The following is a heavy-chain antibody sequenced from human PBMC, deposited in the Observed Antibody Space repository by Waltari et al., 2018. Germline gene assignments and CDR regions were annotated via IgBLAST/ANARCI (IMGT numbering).Heavy chain of an antibody. D-gene: IGHD2-8*01. V-gene: IGHV4-4*07. CDR1: GGSISSYY. CDR2: SSTGGGP. J-gene: IGHJ6*02. Sequence: QVQLQESGPGLVKPSETLSLTCTVSGGSISSYYWSWIRQPAGKGLERIGRSSTGGGPNSHPSRKSGVTMSVDTSKNQVSLKLSSVTAADTAVYYCARERVYAMGYYGMDVWGQGTTVTVSS. CDR3: ARERVYAMGYYGMDV.